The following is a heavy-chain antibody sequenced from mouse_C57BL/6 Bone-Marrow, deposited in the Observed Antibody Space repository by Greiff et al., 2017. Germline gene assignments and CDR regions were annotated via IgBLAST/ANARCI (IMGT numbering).Heavy chain of an antibody. V-gene: IGHV1-42*01. Sequence: EVQLQQSGPELVKPGASVKISCKASGYSFTGYYMNWVKQSPEKSLEWIGEINPSTGGTTYNQKFKAKATLTVDKSSSTAYMQLKSLTSEDSAVYYCARSGGYDGDYFDYWGQGTTLTVSS. D-gene: IGHD2-2*01. J-gene: IGHJ2*01. CDR3: ARSGGYDGDYFDY. CDR2: INPSTGGT. CDR1: GYSFTGYY.